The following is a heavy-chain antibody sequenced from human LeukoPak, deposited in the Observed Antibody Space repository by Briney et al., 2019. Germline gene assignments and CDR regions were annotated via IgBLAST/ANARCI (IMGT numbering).Heavy chain of an antibody. J-gene: IGHJ4*02. D-gene: IGHD3-10*01. CDR2: ISYDGSNK. CDR3: AKDVDPFGSGSYVEGFDY. V-gene: IGHV3-30*18. Sequence: GGSLRLSCAASGFTFSSYGMHWVRQAPGKGLEWVAVISYDGSNKYYADSVKGRFTISRDNSKNTLYLRMNSLRAEDTAVYYCAKDVDPFGSGSYVEGFDYWGQGTLVTVSS. CDR1: GFTFSSYG.